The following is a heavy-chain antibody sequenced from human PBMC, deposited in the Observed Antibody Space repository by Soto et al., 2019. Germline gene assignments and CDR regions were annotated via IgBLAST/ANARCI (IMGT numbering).Heavy chain of an antibody. CDR3: ASGAQYYYGSEYAFDI. Sequence: QVQLVESGGGVVQPGRSLRLSCAASGFTFSSYGMHWVRQAPGKGLEWVAVIWYDGSNKYYADSVKGRFTISRDNSKNTLYLQMNSLRAEDTAVYYCASGAQYYYGSEYAFDIWGQGTMVTVSS. J-gene: IGHJ3*02. V-gene: IGHV3-33*01. CDR2: IWYDGSNK. CDR1: GFTFSSYG. D-gene: IGHD3-10*01.